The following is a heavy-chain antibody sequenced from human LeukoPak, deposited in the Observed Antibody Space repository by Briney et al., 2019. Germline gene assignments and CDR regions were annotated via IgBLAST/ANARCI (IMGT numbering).Heavy chain of an antibody. J-gene: IGHJ5*02. CDR1: GFTFTSYW. CDR2: IEQDGSEK. V-gene: IGHV3-7*01. CDR3: AREQGVTANWFHP. Sequence: GGSLRLSCAASGFTFTSYWMSWVRKAQAHGLAWVPNIEQDGSEKYYVDSVKGRFTISRDNAKNSLYLQMNSLRAEDTAVYYCAREQGVTANWFHPWRQGTLVTVS. D-gene: IGHD3-10*01.